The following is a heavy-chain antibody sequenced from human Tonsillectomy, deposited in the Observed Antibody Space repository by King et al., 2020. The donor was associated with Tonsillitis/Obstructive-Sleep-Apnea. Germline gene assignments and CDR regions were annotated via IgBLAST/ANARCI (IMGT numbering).Heavy chain of an antibody. CDR2: ITWDGGST. CDR1: GFPFDDYT. CDR3: AKSGYGGTALYYYDMDV. J-gene: IGHJ6*03. Sequence: VQLVESGGVVVQPGGSLRLLCAASGFPFDDYTMHWVRQAPGKGLEWVSLITWDGGSTSYADAVKGRFTISRDNNKNSLYLQMNSLRTEDTALYYCAKSGYGGTALYYYDMDVWGKGTTVTVSS. V-gene: IGHV3-43*01. D-gene: IGHD4-23*01.